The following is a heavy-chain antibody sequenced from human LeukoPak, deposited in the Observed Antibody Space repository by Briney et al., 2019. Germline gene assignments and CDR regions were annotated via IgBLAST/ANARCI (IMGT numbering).Heavy chain of an antibody. J-gene: IGHJ4*02. Sequence: GSLRLSCAVSGFTFTTYAMSWVRQAPGKGLEWVSSISGSGGHTNYADSVKGRFTISRDNARNTLSLHMISLRAEDTAVYFCVRDGDAYNFDFWGQGVLVTVSS. CDR1: GFTFTTYA. CDR2: ISGSGGHT. CDR3: VRDGDAYNFDF. D-gene: IGHD5-24*01. V-gene: IGHV3-23*01.